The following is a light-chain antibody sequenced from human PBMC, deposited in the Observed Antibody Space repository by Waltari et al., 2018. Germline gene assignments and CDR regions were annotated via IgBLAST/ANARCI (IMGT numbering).Light chain of an antibody. V-gene: IGKV3-11*01. CDR1: PNVSIF. J-gene: IGKJ5*01. Sequence: ASPNVSIFLAWYQHKPGQAPRLIIYDVDNRATGIPPRFSGSGSGTDFTRTISRFESEDSAVYSCQQRSIWPPITFGQGTRLEIK. CDR3: QQRSIWPPIT. CDR2: DVD.